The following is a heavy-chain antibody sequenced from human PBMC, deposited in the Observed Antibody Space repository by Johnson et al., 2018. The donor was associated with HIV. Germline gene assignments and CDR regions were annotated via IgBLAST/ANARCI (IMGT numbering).Heavy chain of an antibody. V-gene: IGHV3-11*01. CDR2: IVGSGGST. J-gene: IGHJ3*02. D-gene: IGHD4-23*01. Sequence: VQLVESGGGLVKPGGSLRLSCAASGFSFSDYYMRWVRQAPGKGLEWVSTIVGSGGSTYYADSVKGRFTISRDNAKNSLYLQMNSLRAEDTAVYYCAKSPGKDYGGKSGAFDIWGQGTMVTVSS. CDR3: AKSPGKDYGGKSGAFDI. CDR1: GFSFSDYY.